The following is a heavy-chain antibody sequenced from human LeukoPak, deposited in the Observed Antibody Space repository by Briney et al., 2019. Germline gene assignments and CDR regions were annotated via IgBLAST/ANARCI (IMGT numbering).Heavy chain of an antibody. Sequence: PGGSLRLSCAASGFTFSSYGMHWVRQAPGKGLEWVAFIRYDGSNKYYADSVKGRFTISRDNSKNTLYLQMNSLRAEDTAVYFCARQSGGPYNWFDPWGQGTLVTVSS. V-gene: IGHV3-30*02. CDR2: IRYDGSNK. D-gene: IGHD2-15*01. CDR3: ARQSGGPYNWFDP. J-gene: IGHJ5*02. CDR1: GFTFSSYG.